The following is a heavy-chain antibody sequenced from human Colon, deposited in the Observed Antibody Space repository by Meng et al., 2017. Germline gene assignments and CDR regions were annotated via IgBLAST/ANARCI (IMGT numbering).Heavy chain of an antibody. D-gene: IGHD3-16*01. CDR1: AYTFAGYY. Sequence: QVHLVQAGAEVGRPGASMKVSCKASAYTFAGYYMHWVRQAPGQGLEWMGRINPNSGGANYAQKFQGRDTMTRDTSISTAYMELSRLRSDDTAVYYCAREGLVGDLRYFDLWGRGTLVTVSS. CDR2: INPNSGGA. V-gene: IGHV1-2*06. CDR3: AREGLVGDLRYFDL. J-gene: IGHJ2*01.